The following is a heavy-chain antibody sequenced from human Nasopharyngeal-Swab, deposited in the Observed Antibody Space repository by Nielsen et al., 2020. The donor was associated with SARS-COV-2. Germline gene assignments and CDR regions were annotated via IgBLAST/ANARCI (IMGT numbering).Heavy chain of an antibody. V-gene: IGHV3-30*03. CDR2: ISYDGSNK. CDR1: GFTFSSYG. CDR3: ARDIYYDILTGYWED. D-gene: IGHD3-9*01. Sequence: GESLKISCAASGFTFSSYGMHWVRQAPGKGLEWVAVISYDGSNKYYADSVKGRFTISRDNSKNTLYLQMNSLRTEDTAVYYCARDIYYDILTGYWEDWGQGTLVTVSS. J-gene: IGHJ4*02.